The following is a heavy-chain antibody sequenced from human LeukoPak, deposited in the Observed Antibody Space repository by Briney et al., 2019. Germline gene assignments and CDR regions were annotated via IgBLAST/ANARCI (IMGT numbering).Heavy chain of an antibody. CDR2: INSDGSST. D-gene: IGHD6-19*01. CDR1: GFTFSSYW. Sequence: GGSLRLSCAASGFTFSSYWMHWVRQAPGKGLVWVSRINSDGSSTSYADSVKGRFTISRDNAKNTLYLQMNSLRAEDTAVYYCTRGAYSSGPFDPWGPGTLVTVSS. J-gene: IGHJ5*02. CDR3: TRGAYSSGPFDP. V-gene: IGHV3-74*01.